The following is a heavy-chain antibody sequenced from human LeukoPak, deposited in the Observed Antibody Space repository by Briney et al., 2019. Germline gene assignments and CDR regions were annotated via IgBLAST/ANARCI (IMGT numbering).Heavy chain of an antibody. V-gene: IGHV3-49*03. J-gene: IGHJ4*02. CDR2: IRSKAYGGTT. CDR1: GFTFGDYA. CDR3: TRVASRVMTTYYFDY. Sequence: PGGSLRLSCTASGFTFGDYAMSWFRQAPGKGLEWVGFIRSKAYGGTTEYAASVKGGFTISRDDSKSIAYLQMNSLKTEDTAVYYCTRVASRVMTTYYFDYWGQGALVTVSS. D-gene: IGHD3-16*01.